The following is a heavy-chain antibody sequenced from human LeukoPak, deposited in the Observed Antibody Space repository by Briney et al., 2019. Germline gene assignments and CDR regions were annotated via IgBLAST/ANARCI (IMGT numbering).Heavy chain of an antibody. CDR1: GGSIGSSSYF. Sequence: SETLSLTCSVSGGSIGSSSYFWNWIHQPPGKGLEWIGSIYYNGSTYYNASLKSRVTISEDTSKNQFSLKLSSVTAADTAVYYCVRRWVLSGVVVPAAPLDYWGQGTLVTVSS. CDR3: VRRWVLSGVVVPAAPLDY. CDR2: IYYNGST. V-gene: IGHV4-39*01. D-gene: IGHD2-2*01. J-gene: IGHJ4*02.